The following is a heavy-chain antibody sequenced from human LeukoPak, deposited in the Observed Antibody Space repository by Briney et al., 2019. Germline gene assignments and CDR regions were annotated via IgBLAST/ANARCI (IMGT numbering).Heavy chain of an antibody. CDR3: AKRREPVAFGEGLDY. J-gene: IGHJ4*02. CDR2: IIGSGGST. D-gene: IGHD3-10*01. V-gene: IGHV3-23*01. Sequence: GGSLRLSCAASGFTFSSYAMSWVRQAPGKGLEWVSVIIGSGGSTFYADSVKGRFTISRDNSKNTLYLQMNSLRAEDTAIYYCAKRREPVAFGEGLDYWGQGTLVTVSS. CDR1: GFTFSSYA.